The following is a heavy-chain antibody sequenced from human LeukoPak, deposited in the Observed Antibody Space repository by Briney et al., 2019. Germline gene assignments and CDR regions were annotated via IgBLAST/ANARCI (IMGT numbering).Heavy chain of an antibody. CDR2: INHSGGT. Sequence: KSSETLSLTCAVYGGSFSGYYWSWIRQPPGKGLEWIGEINHSGGTNYNPSLKSRVTISVDTSKNQFSLKLSSVTAADTAVYYCARSGRNSLRYWGQGTLVTVSS. CDR1: GGSFSGYY. CDR3: ARSGRNSLRY. D-gene: IGHD4-23*01. J-gene: IGHJ4*02. V-gene: IGHV4-34*01.